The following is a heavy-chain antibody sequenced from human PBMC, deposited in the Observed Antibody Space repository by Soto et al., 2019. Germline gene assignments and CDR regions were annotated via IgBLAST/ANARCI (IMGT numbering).Heavy chain of an antibody. D-gene: IGHD6-13*01. J-gene: IGHJ4*02. Sequence: QVQLVQSGAEVKKPGASVKVSCKASGYTFTSYGISWVRQAPGQGLEWMGWISAYNGNKKYAQKLQGRVTMTTDTSTRTAYMEVRSLRSDDKAVYYFGRDVGQQLFGYWGQGTLVTVSS. CDR2: ISAYNGNK. CDR1: GYTFTSYG. CDR3: GRDVGQQLFGY. V-gene: IGHV1-18*01.